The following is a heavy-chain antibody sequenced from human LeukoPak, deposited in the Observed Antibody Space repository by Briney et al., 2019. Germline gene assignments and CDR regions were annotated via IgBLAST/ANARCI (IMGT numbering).Heavy chain of an antibody. Sequence: GGSLRLSCAASGFTVSSNYMTWVRQVLGRGPEWVANVNRDGSETYYLDSVKGRFTISKDNAKNSLYLQMNSLRAEDTALYHCARNNGMDVWGQGTTVIVSS. J-gene: IGHJ6*02. CDR3: ARNNGMDV. CDR2: VNRDGSET. V-gene: IGHV3-7*03. CDR1: GFTVSSNY.